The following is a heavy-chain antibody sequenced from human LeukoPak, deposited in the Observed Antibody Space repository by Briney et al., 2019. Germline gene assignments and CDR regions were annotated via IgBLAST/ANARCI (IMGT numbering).Heavy chain of an antibody. CDR2: INKDGSAT. CDR1: GFTFDAYA. J-gene: IGHJ6*02. Sequence: GRSLRLSCEASGFTFDAYAMHWVRQAPGKGLEWVSLINKDGSATYYADSVKGRFTISRDNSKNPLYLQMNSLRSEDTALYYCATWAFYHSLDVWGQGTTVTVSS. D-gene: IGHD1-26*01. CDR3: ATWAFYHSLDV. V-gene: IGHV3-43*02.